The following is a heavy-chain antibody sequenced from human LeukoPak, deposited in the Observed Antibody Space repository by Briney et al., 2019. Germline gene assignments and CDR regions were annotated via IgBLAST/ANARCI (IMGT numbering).Heavy chain of an antibody. Sequence: PGGSLRLSCAASGFTVSSNYMSWVRQAPGKRLEWVSVIYSGGSTYYADSVKGRFTISRDNSKNTLYLQMNSLRTEDTAVYYCSQTGSFYFPFDYWGQGILVTVSS. J-gene: IGHJ4*02. CDR2: IYSGGST. CDR3: SQTGSFYFPFDY. V-gene: IGHV3-53*01. D-gene: IGHD2-15*01. CDR1: GFTVSSNY.